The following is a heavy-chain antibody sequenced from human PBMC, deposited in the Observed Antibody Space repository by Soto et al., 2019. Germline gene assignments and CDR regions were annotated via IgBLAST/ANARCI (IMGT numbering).Heavy chain of an antibody. Sequence: RSETLSLTCTVSGGSIIGGDYYLIWIREPPGKGLKWIGYIYYSGSTYYNASLKSRVTISVDTSNNQFSLKLSSVTAADTAVYYCARDQYYYYSSGAMDVWGKGTTVTVSS. CDR3: ARDQYYYYSSGAMDV. V-gene: IGHV4-30-4*01. D-gene: IGHD3-22*01. CDR2: IYYSGST. CDR1: GGSIIGGDYY. J-gene: IGHJ6*03.